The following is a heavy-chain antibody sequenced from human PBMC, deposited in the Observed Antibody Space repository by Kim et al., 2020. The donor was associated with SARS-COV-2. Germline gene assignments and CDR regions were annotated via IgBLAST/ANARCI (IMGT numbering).Heavy chain of an antibody. Sequence: SLKGRFTTARDNSKTTMYLQINSLRAEETAVYYCAKPRVLRSSTSDAFDIWGQGTMVTVSS. V-gene: IGHV3-23*01. CDR3: AKPRVLRSSTSDAFDI. J-gene: IGHJ3*02. D-gene: IGHD2-2*01.